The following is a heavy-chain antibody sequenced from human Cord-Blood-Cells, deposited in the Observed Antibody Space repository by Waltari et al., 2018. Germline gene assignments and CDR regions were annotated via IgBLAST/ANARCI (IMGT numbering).Heavy chain of an antibody. CDR1: GFTFSSYW. CDR3: ARDYSNYYFDY. D-gene: IGHD4-4*01. Sequence: EVQLVESGGGLVKPGGSLRLSCSAPGFTFSSYWMRWVRQAPGKGLEWVANIKQDGSEKYYVDSVKGRFTISRDNAKNSLYLQMNSLRAEDTAVYYCARDYSNYYFDYWGQGTLVTVSS. J-gene: IGHJ4*02. CDR2: IKQDGSEK. V-gene: IGHV3-7*01.